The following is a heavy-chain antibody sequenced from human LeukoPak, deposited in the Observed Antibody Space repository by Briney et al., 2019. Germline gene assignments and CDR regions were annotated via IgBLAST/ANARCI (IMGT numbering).Heavy chain of an antibody. CDR1: GFTFSGSA. CDR2: IRSKANSYAT. CDR3: TKVGAEFDY. D-gene: IGHD1-26*01. J-gene: IGHJ4*02. Sequence: GGSLRLSCAASGFTFSGSAMRWVRQASGKGLEWVGRIRSKANSYATAYAASVKGRFTISRDDSKNTAYLQMNSLKIEDTAVYYCTKVGAEFDYWGQGTLVTVSS. V-gene: IGHV3-73*01.